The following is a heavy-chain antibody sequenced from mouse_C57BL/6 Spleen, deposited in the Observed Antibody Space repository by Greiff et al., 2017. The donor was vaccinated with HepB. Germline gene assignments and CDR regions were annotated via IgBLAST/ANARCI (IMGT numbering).Heavy chain of an antibody. CDR2: IRNKANGYTT. Sequence: EVKLMESGGGLVQPGGSLSLSCAASGFTFTDYYMSWVRQPPGKALEWLGFIRNKANGYTTEYSASVKGRFTISRDNSQSILYLQMNALRAEDSATYYCARYKGDYDGFAYWGQGTLVTVSA. CDR1: GFTFTDYY. J-gene: IGHJ3*01. V-gene: IGHV7-3*01. CDR3: ARYKGDYDGFAY. D-gene: IGHD2-4*01.